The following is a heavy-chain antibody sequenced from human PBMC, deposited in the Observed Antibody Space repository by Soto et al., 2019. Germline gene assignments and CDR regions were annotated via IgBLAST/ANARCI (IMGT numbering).Heavy chain of an antibody. Sequence: QVQLVQSGAEVKKPGSSVKVSCKASGGTFSSYTISWVRQAPGQGLEWMGRIIPILGIANYAQKFQGRVTITADKSTSTAYMELSRLGSEDTAVYYCARTYSSCWQWGAFDIWGQGTMVTVSS. CDR2: IIPILGIA. CDR3: ARTYSSCWQWGAFDI. D-gene: IGHD6-19*01. V-gene: IGHV1-69*02. J-gene: IGHJ3*02. CDR1: GGTFSSYT.